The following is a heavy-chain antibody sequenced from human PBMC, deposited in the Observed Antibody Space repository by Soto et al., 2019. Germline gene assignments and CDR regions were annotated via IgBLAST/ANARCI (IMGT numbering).Heavy chain of an antibody. J-gene: IGHJ5*02. CDR2: ISAYNGNT. V-gene: IGHV1-18*01. CDR1: GYTFTSYG. CDR3: ARASGSSYGFDR. D-gene: IGHD1-26*01. Sequence: QVQLVQSGAEVKKPGASVKVSCKASGYTFTSYGISWVRQAPGQGLEWMGWISAYNGNTKYAQKLQGRVTMTTDTSTTTTTVEMRSMRSDDTAVYYCARASGSSYGFDRWGQGTLVTV.